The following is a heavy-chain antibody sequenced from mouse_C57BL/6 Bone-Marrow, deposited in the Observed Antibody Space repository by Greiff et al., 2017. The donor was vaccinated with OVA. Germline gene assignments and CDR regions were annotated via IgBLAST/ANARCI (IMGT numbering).Heavy chain of an antibody. D-gene: IGHD2-2*01. V-gene: IGHV1-81*01. J-gene: IGHJ3*01. CDR3: ARGGGLPDGFAY. CDR2: IYPRSGNT. Sequence: QVQLQQSGAELARPGASVKLSCKASGYTFTSYGISWVKQRPGQGLEWIGEIYPRSGNTYYNEKFKGKATLTADKSSSTAYMERRSLTSEDSAVYFCARGGGLPDGFAYWGRGTLVTVSA. CDR1: GYTFTSYG.